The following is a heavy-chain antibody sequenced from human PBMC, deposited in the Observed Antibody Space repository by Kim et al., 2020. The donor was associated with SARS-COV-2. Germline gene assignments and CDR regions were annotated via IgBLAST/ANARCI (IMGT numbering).Heavy chain of an antibody. J-gene: IGHJ6*02. D-gene: IGHD6-6*01. CDR2: INPGDSDT. Sequence: GESLKISCKGSGYSFTSYWIGWVRQMPGKGLEWMGIINPGDSDTRYSPSFQGQVTISADKSISTAYLQWSSLKASDTAMYYCARQPAYSSSYYYGMDVWGRGTTVTVSS. CDR3: ARQPAYSSSYYYGMDV. CDR1: GYSFTSYW. V-gene: IGHV5-51*01.